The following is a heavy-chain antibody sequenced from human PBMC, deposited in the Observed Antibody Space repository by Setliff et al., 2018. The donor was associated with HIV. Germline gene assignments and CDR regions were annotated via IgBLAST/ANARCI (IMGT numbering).Heavy chain of an antibody. V-gene: IGHV1-2*02. D-gene: IGHD7-27*01. Sequence: ASVKVSCKASGYTFIDYFIHWVRQAPGQGLEWMGWISPDNGGTNIPQRFRGRVTMTRDTSINTAYMELSGLRSDDTAVYYCARQLSNSLDFWGQGALVTV. J-gene: IGHJ4*02. CDR1: GYTFIDYF. CDR3: ARQLSNSLDF. CDR2: ISPDNGGT.